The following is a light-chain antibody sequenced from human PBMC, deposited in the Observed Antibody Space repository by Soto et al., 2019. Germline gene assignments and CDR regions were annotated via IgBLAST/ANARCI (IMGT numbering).Light chain of an antibody. CDR2: RTS. CDR3: QQYNNWPPIT. J-gene: IGKJ5*01. Sequence: KHSPGTLSLYTGERAILSCRAIQSVGGSYLAWDPHKPGQSPRLLIYRTSARATGVPDRFSGSGSGTEFTLTISSLQSEDFAVYFCQQYNNWPPITLCQGTRLEIK. CDR1: QSVGGSY. V-gene: IGKV3-15*01.